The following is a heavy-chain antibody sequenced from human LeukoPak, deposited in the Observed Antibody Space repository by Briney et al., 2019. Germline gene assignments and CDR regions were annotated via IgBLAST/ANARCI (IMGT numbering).Heavy chain of an antibody. J-gene: IGHJ4*02. V-gene: IGHV3-23*01. Sequence: PGGSLRLSCAASGFTFNNYAMNWVRQAPGKGLEFVSSISGSGSATYYGDSVKSRFTISRDNSKNRAYLQMNSLTAEDTAVYHCAKDEGYSSGGPSYFDYWGQGILVTVSS. CDR3: AKDEGYSSGGPSYFDY. D-gene: IGHD6-19*01. CDR2: ISGSGSAT. CDR1: GFTFNNYA.